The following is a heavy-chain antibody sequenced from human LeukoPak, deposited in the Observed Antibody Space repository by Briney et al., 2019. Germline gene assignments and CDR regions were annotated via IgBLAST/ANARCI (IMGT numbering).Heavy chain of an antibody. CDR3: ARDPGSGYEEHFDY. D-gene: IGHD5-12*01. V-gene: IGHV3-23*01. Sequence: PGGSLRLSCAASGFTFSSYAMSWVRQAPGKGLEWVSAISGSGGSTYYADSVKGRFTISRDNAEDSLYLQMNSLRAEDTAVYYCARDPGSGYEEHFDYWGQGTLVTVSS. CDR1: GFTFSSYA. CDR2: ISGSGGST. J-gene: IGHJ4*02.